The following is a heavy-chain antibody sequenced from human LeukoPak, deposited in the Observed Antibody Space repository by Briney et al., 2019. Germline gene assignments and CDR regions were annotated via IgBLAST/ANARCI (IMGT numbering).Heavy chain of an antibody. CDR1: GFTFSTYA. Sequence: PGGSLRLSCAASGFTFSTYAMSWVRQAPGKGLEWVSVISGTGTSTYYGDSVKGRFTISRDNSKNTLYLQMNSLRAEDTALYYCARYSESYHAIDYWGQGTMVTVSS. CDR3: ARYSESYHAIDY. V-gene: IGHV3-23*01. CDR2: ISGTGTST. D-gene: IGHD5-12*01. J-gene: IGHJ3*01.